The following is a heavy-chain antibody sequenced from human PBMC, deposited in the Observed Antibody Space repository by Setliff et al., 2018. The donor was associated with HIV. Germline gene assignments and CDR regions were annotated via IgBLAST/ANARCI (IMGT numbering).Heavy chain of an antibody. D-gene: IGHD6-19*01. CDR2: ISYDGSRT. CDR3: AREGSGWDPGY. Sequence: GGSLRLSCVASGFTFSTFAMHWVRQAPGKGLEWVSVISYDGSRTHYADSVKGRFTISRDNSKNTLYLQLNSLRREDTAVYYCAREGSGWDPGYWGQGSLVTVSS. CDR1: GFTFSTFA. J-gene: IGHJ4*02. V-gene: IGHV3-30*01.